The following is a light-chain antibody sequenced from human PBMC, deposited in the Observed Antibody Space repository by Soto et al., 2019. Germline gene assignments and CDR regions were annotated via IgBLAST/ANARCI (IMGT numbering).Light chain of an antibody. CDR2: GAS. CDR1: QGISSY. J-gene: IGKJ4*01. Sequence: IQVTQSTSFMSASVGDRVTITCRASQGISSYLAWYQQKPGKVPKLLIYGASTLHSGVPSRFSGSGSGTDFTLTISRLQPGDVATYYCQTANCAPLTFGGGTKV. CDR3: QTANCAPLT. V-gene: IGKV1-27*01.